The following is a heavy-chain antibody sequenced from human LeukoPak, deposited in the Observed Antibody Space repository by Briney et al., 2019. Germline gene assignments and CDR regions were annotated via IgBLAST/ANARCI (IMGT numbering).Heavy chain of an antibody. CDR3: ARFTAYYYDSSGYDY. CDR2: IYYSGST. J-gene: IGHJ4*02. CDR1: GGSISSYY. D-gene: IGHD3-22*01. V-gene: IGHV4-59*01. Sequence: SETLSLTCAVSGGSISSYYWSWIRQPPGKGLEWIGYIYYSGSTNYNPSLKSRVTISVDTSKNQFSLKLSSVTAADTAVYYCARFTAYYYDSSGYDYWGQGTLVTVSS.